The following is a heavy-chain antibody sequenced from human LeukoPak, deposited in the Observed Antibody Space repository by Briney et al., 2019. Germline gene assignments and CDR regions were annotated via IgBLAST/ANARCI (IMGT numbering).Heavy chain of an antibody. J-gene: IGHJ6*02. D-gene: IGHD2-21*02. CDR3: ARRPYRVLGDSYVRTQCYYNGMDV. CDR2: ISGYNGNT. Sequence: GASVKVSCKASGYIFTRYGIGWVRQAPGQGLEWMGWISGYNGNTNYAQKFQDRVTMTTDTSTSRAYMELRGLRSDDTAVYYCARRPYRVLGDSYVRTQCYYNGMDVWGQGTTVIVS. V-gene: IGHV1-18*01. CDR1: GYIFTRYG.